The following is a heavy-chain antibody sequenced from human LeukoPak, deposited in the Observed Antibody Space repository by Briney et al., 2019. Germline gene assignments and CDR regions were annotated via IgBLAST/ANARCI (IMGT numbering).Heavy chain of an antibody. D-gene: IGHD3-22*01. CDR3: TTPRGYYDSSGYYYFDY. V-gene: IGHV3-15*01. CDR2: IKSKTDGGTT. CDR1: GFTFSNAW. J-gene: IGHJ4*02. Sequence: GGSLRLSCAASGFTFSNAWMSWVRQAPGKGLEWVGRIKSKTDGGTTDYAPPEKGRFTISRDDSKNTLYLQMNSLKTEDPAVYYCTTPRGYYDSSGYYYFDYWGQGTLVTVSS.